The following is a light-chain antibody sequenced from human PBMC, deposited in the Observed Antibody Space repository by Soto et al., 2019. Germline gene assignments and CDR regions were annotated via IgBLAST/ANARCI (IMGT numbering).Light chain of an antibody. J-gene: IGLJ3*02. CDR2: DDN. CDR3: ETWDENLRAVV. CDR1: SSNIGRTF. V-gene: IGLV1-51*01. Sequence: QSVLTQPPSVSAAPGQKVTISCSGSSSNIGRTFVAWYQHLPGTAPKLLIYDDNRRPSGIPDRFSASKSGTSATLAITGLQTGDEADYYCETWDENLRAVVFGGGTKLTVL.